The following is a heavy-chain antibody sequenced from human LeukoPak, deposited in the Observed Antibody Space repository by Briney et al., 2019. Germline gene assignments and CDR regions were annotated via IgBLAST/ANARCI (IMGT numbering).Heavy chain of an antibody. CDR3: ARSRYGKSRAQFDY. CDR1: GGSINSYH. V-gene: IGHV4-4*07. J-gene: IGHJ4*02. Sequence: SETLSLTCTVSGGSINSYHWSWIRQPAGKGLEWIGRIYTSGSTNYNPSLKSRVTMSVDTSKNQFSLKLSSVTAADTAVYYCARSRYGKSRAQFDYWGQGTLVTVSS. D-gene: IGHD5-18*01. CDR2: IYTSGST.